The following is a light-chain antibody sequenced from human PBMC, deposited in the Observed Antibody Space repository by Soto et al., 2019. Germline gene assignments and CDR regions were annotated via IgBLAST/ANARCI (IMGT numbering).Light chain of an antibody. J-gene: IGKJ1*01. V-gene: IGKV3-15*01. CDR1: QSVSTN. CDR3: QQYNKWRE. CDR2: GAS. Sequence: IVLTQSPATLSASPGERATLSCRASQSVSTNLAWYPQKPGQAPRLLIYGASTRATGISARISGSGSGTNFPLTTTSLQSKEFAVYFCQQYNKWREFGQGTNVDI.